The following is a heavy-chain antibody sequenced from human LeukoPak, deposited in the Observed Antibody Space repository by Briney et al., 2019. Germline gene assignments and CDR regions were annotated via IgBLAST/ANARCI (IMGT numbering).Heavy chain of an antibody. Sequence: GASVKVSCKASGGTFSSYAISWVRQAPGQGLEWMGGIIPIFGTANYAQKFQGRVTITTDESTSTAYMELSSLRSEDTAVYYCARGPGHYDILTGYRWFDPWGQGTLVTVSS. J-gene: IGHJ5*02. V-gene: IGHV1-69*05. CDR2: IIPIFGTA. CDR3: ARGPGHYDILTGYRWFDP. CDR1: GGTFSSYA. D-gene: IGHD3-9*01.